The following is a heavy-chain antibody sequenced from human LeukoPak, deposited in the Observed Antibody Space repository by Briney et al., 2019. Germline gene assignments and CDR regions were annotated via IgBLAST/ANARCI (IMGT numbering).Heavy chain of an antibody. J-gene: IGHJ6*04. Sequence: GGSLRLSWTASGFTFGDYAMSWVRQAPGKGLEWVGFIRSKAYGGTTEYAASVKGRFTISRDDSKSIAYLQMNSLKTEDTAVYYCTRERYYGSGSYHYYGMDVWGKGTTVTVSS. D-gene: IGHD3-10*01. CDR2: IRSKAYGGTT. V-gene: IGHV3-49*04. CDR3: TRERYYGSGSYHYYGMDV. CDR1: GFTFGDYA.